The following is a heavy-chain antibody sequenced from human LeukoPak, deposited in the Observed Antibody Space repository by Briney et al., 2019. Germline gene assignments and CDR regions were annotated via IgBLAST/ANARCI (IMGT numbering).Heavy chain of an antibody. CDR2: INHSGST. CDR1: GGSFSGYY. J-gene: IGHJ4*02. CDR3: AGGVAGLDY. Sequence: TSETLSLTCAVYGGSFSGYYWSWIRQPPGKGLEWIGEINHSGSTNYNPSLKSRVTISVDTSKNQFSLKLSSVTAADTAVYYCAGGVAGLDYWGQGTLVTVSS. D-gene: IGHD6-19*01. V-gene: IGHV4-34*01.